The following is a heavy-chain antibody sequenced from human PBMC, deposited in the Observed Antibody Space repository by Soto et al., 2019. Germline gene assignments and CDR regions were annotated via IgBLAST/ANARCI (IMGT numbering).Heavy chain of an antibody. CDR2: VYHSGST. J-gene: IGHJ5*02. V-gene: IGHV4-38-2*01. Sequence: SETLSLTCVVSNYSITNGFYWAWIRQPPGKGLEWLGHVYHSGSTYYNPSLKSRLTISPDVSQNQFSLTLLSVKTSDTAVYFCARAGAVTGASDSWGQGTLVTVSS. CDR3: ARAGAVTGASDS. D-gene: IGHD6-19*01. CDR1: NYSITNGFY.